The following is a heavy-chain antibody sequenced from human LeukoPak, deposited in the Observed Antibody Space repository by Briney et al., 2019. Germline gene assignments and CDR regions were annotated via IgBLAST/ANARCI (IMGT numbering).Heavy chain of an antibody. J-gene: IGHJ3*02. CDR3: ARVPDYYDSSGYYFRTFAFDI. CDR2: IYSGGST. V-gene: IGHV3-66*01. Sequence: GGSLRLSCAASGFTVSSNYMSWVRQAPGKGLEWVSVIYSGGSTYYADSVKGRFTISRDNSKNTLYLQMNSLRAEDTAVYYCARVPDYYDSSGYYFRTFAFDIWGQGTMVTVSS. CDR1: GFTVSSNY. D-gene: IGHD3-22*01.